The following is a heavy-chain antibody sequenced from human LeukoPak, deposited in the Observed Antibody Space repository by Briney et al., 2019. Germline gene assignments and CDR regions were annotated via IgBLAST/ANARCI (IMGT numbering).Heavy chain of an antibody. Sequence: EASVKVSCKASGGTFSSYAISWVRQAPGQGLEWMGRIIPIFGTANYAQKFQGRVTITTDESTSTAYMELSSLRSEDTAVYYCARDGAGSSSWYEDAFDIWGQGTMVTVSS. D-gene: IGHD6-13*01. V-gene: IGHV1-69*05. CDR1: GGTFSSYA. CDR2: IIPIFGTA. J-gene: IGHJ3*02. CDR3: ARDGAGSSSWYEDAFDI.